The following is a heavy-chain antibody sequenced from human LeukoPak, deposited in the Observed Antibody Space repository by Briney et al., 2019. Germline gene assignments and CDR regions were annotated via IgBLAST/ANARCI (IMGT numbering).Heavy chain of an antibody. V-gene: IGHV3-23*01. D-gene: IGHD3-10*01. CDR3: AKVSTLFMVRGASDY. CDR2: VSGSGGST. J-gene: IGHJ4*02. CDR1: GFTFSSYA. Sequence: GGSLRLSCAASGFTFSSYAMSWVRQAPGKGLEWVSAVSGSGGSTYYADSVKGRFTISRDNSKNTLYLQMNSLRAEDTAVYYCAKVSTLFMVRGASDYWGQGTLVTVSS.